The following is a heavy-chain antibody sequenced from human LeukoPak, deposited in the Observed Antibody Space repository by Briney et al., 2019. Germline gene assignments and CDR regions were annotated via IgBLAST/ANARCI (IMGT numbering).Heavy chain of an antibody. Sequence: PGGSLRLSCTASRLTFNNYWMHWVRQAPGKGLVWVSRINIDGSSISYPDSVKGRFTISRDYSKNTLYLQMNSLRVEDTALYYCAKAFYFDSTNYYCPFDYWGQGTLVTVSS. J-gene: IGHJ4*02. CDR1: RLTFNNYW. V-gene: IGHV3-74*01. CDR2: INIDGSSI. D-gene: IGHD3-22*01. CDR3: AKAFYFDSTNYYCPFDY.